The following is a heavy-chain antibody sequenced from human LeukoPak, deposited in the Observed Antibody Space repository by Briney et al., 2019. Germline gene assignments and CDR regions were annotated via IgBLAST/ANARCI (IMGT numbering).Heavy chain of an antibody. CDR2: ISGNGGYT. J-gene: IGHJ4*02. V-gene: IGHV3-23*01. D-gene: IGHD2-15*01. CDR1: GSTFSSYA. CDR3: AKGNNGCYDS. Sequence: QPGGSLRLSCAASGSTFSSYAMSWVRQAPGKGLEWVSSISGNGGYTYHADSVKGRFTISRDNSKNTLYMQMNSLRAEDTAVYYCAKGNNGCYDSWGQGTLVTVSS.